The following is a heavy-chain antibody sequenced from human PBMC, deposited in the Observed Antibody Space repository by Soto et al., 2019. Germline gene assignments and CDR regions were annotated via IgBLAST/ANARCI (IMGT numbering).Heavy chain of an antibody. J-gene: IGHJ5*02. D-gene: IGHD3-16*01. Sequence: SETLSLTCTVSGGSISSGPYSWGWIRQPPGEGLEWIGTFYYSERTHYNPSLESRVTISVDTSKNQFSLKLSSVTAADTAVYYCARLLFSGGSWFDPWGQGTLVTVSS. CDR1: GGSISSGPYS. CDR3: ARLLFSGGSWFDP. CDR2: FYYSERT. V-gene: IGHV4-39*07.